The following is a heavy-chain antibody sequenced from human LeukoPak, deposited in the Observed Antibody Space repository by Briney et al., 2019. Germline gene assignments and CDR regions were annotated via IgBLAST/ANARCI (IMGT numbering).Heavy chain of an antibody. CDR1: GYTFTGYY. D-gene: IGHD1-7*01. J-gene: IGHJ3*02. Sequence: ASVKVSCKASGYTFTGYYMHWVRQAPGQGLEWMGWINPNSGGTNYAQKFQGRVTTTRDTSISTAYMELSRLRSDDTAVYYCARLLSGTGTGVFDDAFDIWGQGTMVTVSS. CDR2: INPNSGGT. V-gene: IGHV1-2*02. CDR3: ARLLSGTGTGVFDDAFDI.